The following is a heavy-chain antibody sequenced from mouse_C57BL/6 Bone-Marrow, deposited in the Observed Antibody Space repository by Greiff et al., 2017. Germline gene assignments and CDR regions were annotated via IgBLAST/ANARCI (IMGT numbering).Heavy chain of an antibody. V-gene: IGHV1-53*01. CDR2: INPSNGGT. CDR1: GYTFTSYW. Sequence: VQLQQPGPELVKPGASVKLSCKASGYTFTSYWMHWVKQRPGQGLEWIGNINPSNGGTNYNEKFKSKATLTVDKSSSPAYMQLSSLTSEGSAVYCCGRGRLRRGFAYWGQGTLVTVSA. J-gene: IGHJ3*01. CDR3: GRGRLRRGFAY. D-gene: IGHD2-2*01.